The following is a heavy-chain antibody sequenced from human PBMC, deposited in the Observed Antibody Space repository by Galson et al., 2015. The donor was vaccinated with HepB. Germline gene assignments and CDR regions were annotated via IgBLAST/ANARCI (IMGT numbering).Heavy chain of an antibody. D-gene: IGHD2-8*01. CDR2: TYFRSKWYY. J-gene: IGHJ4*02. Sequence: CAISGDSVSSNSVAWCWIRQSPSRGLEWLGRTYFRSKWYYDYAVSVKSRITISPDTSKNQFSLQLNSVTPDDTAVYYCARQNGPFDYWGQGTLVTVSS. CDR1: GDSVSSNSVA. V-gene: IGHV6-1*01. CDR3: ARQNGPFDY.